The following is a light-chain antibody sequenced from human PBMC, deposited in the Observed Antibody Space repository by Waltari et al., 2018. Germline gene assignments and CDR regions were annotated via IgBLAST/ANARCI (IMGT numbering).Light chain of an antibody. J-gene: IGLJ7*01. Sequence: SYELTQPPSVSVSPGQTARITCSGDALPNKSAYWYQQKAGQAPLLMIYKDSERPSGIPERFSGSSSGTTVTLTISGVQAEDEADYYCQSTDSTGSHAVFGGGTQLTVL. V-gene: IGLV3-25*03. CDR1: ALPNKS. CDR3: QSTDSTGSHAV. CDR2: KDS.